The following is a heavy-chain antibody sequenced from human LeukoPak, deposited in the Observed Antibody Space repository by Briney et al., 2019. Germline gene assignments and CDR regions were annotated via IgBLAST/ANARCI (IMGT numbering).Heavy chain of an antibody. Sequence: ASVKVSCKASGYTFTGYYMHWVRQAPGQGLEWMGWINPNSGDTNYAQKLQGRVTMTTDTSTSTAYMELRSLRSDDTAVYYCARDGGITGTTFDYWGQGTLVTVSS. CDR1: GYTFTGYY. J-gene: IGHJ4*02. V-gene: IGHV1-2*02. CDR2: INPNSGDT. CDR3: ARDGGITGTTFDY. D-gene: IGHD1-7*01.